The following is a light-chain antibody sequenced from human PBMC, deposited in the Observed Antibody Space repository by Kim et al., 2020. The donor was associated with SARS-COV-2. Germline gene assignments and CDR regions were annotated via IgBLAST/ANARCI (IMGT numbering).Light chain of an antibody. CDR2: DAS. Sequence: DIQMTQSPSSLSASVGDRVTITCRASQSISTYLNWYQQKPGKAPNLLIYDASSLQSGVPSRFSGSGSGTDFTLTISSLRPDDFATYYCQQSYSTPRTFGQWTKLEI. CDR3: QQSYSTPRT. CDR1: QSISTY. J-gene: IGKJ2*01. V-gene: IGKV1-39*01.